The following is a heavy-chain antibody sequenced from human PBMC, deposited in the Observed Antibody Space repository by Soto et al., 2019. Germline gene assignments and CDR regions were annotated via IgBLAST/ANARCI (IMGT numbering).Heavy chain of an antibody. Sequence: QLLLQESGPGLLKPSETLSITCSVSGGSIYTLSYYWAWLRQSPGEGLEWLASMYYDGTSYYNQSLKSRVTTSLDPPKNQFSRNLRSVTAADTAVYSCARRAGVNRAEDYWGRGLLVTVSS. D-gene: IGHD2-8*01. V-gene: IGHV4-39*01. CDR2: MYYDGTS. CDR1: GGSIYTLSYY. CDR3: ARRAGVNRAEDY. J-gene: IGHJ4*02.